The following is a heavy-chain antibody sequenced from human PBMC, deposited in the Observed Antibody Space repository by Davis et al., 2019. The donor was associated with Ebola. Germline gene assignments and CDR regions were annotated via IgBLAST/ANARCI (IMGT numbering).Heavy chain of an antibody. D-gene: IGHD5-18*01. J-gene: IGHJ4*02. Sequence: GESLKISCAASGFTFSSYGMQWVRQAPGKGLEWVAVISYDGSNKYYADSVKGRFTISRDNSKNTLYLQMNSLRAEDTAVYYCAKDERGYSYGYLGYWGQGTLVTVSS. V-gene: IGHV3-30*18. CDR1: GFTFSSYG. CDR2: ISYDGSNK. CDR3: AKDERGYSYGYLGY.